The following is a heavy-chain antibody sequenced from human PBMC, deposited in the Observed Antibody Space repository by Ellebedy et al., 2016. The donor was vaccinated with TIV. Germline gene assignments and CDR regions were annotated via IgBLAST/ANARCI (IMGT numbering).Heavy chain of an antibody. D-gene: IGHD4/OR15-4a*01. V-gene: IGHV1-2*02. CDR3: ARATIRDYAVDY. CDR2: FNPTSGGT. Sequence: AASVTVSCKASGYIFTGYYMHWVRQAPGQGLEWMGWFNPTSGGTRFAEKFQGRLTMTRDTSITTAYMELSGLRSDDTAVYYCARATIRDYAVDYWGQGTLVTVSS. CDR1: GYIFTGYY. J-gene: IGHJ4*02.